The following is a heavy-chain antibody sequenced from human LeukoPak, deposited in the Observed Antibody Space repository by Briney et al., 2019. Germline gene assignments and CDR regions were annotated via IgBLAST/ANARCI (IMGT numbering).Heavy chain of an antibody. J-gene: IGHJ4*02. V-gene: IGHV4-59*12. CDR2: IYYSGST. CDR1: GGSISSYY. D-gene: IGHD3-16*01. Sequence: SETLSLTCTVSGGSISSYYWSWIRQPPGKGLEWIGYIYYSGSTNYNPSLKSRVTISVDKSKNQFSLKLSSVTAADTAVYYCARDRLMITFGGAEDYYFDYWGQGTLVTVSS. CDR3: ARDRLMITFGGAEDYYFDY.